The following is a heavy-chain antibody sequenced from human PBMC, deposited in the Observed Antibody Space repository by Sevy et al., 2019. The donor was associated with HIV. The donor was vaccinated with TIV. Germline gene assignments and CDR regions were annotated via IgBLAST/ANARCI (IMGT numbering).Heavy chain of an antibody. J-gene: IGHJ4*02. D-gene: IGHD1-1*01. CDR3: ARESIGSTGDFEF. CDR2: ISSSGST. Sequence: SETLSLTCTVSGGAMNLYFWSWIRQPPGKGLEWIGYISSSGSTNYNPSLKSRVTISLSTSGNQFSLKLRSMTAADTAVSYCARESIGSTGDFEFWGQGTLVTVSS. V-gene: IGHV4-4*08. CDR1: GGAMNLYF.